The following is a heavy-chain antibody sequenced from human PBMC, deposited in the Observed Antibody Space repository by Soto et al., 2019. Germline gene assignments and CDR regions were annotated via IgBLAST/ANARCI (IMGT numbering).Heavy chain of an antibody. CDR3: AKGSTAMTYFDY. V-gene: IGHV3-30*18. CDR2: ISDDGSNK. D-gene: IGHD5-18*01. J-gene: IGHJ4*02. CDR1: GFIFSSYG. Sequence: QVQLVESGGGVVQPGRSLRLSCAAAGFIFSSYGMHWFLQAPGKGLEWVAVISDDGSNKYYADTVRGRFTITRDKSKNTLYLQMNSPRAEDTAVYYCAKGSTAMTYFDYWGQGTLVTVSS.